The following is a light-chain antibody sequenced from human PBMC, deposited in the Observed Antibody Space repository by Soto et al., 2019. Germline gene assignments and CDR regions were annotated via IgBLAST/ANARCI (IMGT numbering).Light chain of an antibody. V-gene: IGKV3-20*01. CDR3: QQYDSSLT. Sequence: EIVLTQSPGTLSLSPGERATLSCRASQSVRSSYLAWYQQKPGQAPRLLIYGAFSRATGIPDRFSGSVSGTDFTLTISRLEPEDFAVYYCQQYDSSLTFGGGTKVEIK. CDR2: GAF. J-gene: IGKJ4*01. CDR1: QSVRSSY.